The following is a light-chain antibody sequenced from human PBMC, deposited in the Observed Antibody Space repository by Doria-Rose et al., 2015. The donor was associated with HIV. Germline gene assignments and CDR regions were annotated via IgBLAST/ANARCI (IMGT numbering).Light chain of an antibody. Sequence: TQSPGTLSLSPGERATLSCRASQSFSGTYLAWYQQKPGQAPSLLIYDGSTRATGIPDRFSASGSGTDFTPTINRLEPEDFALYYCHQYGTSWTFGQGTKVEI. V-gene: IGKV3-20*01. J-gene: IGKJ1*01. CDR1: QSFSGTY. CDR3: HQYGTSWT. CDR2: DGS.